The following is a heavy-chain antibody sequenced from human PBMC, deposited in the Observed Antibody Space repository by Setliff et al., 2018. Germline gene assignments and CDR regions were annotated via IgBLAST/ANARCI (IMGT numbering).Heavy chain of an antibody. V-gene: IGHV4-39*07. CDR3: ARDASASDGRNAFDM. CDR1: GGSISDNGYF. J-gene: IGHJ3*02. Sequence: SETLSLTCTVPGGSISDNGYFWGWVRQPPGKGLEWIGNIYFGGNTYFNPSFKSRVTMSIDTSNSQFSLKLSSVTAADTAIYYCARDASASDGRNAFDMWGQGAKVTVSS. D-gene: IGHD1-26*01. CDR2: IYFGGNT.